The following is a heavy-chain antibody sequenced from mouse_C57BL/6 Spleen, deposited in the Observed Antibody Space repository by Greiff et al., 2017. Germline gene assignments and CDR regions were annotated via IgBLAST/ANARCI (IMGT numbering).Heavy chain of an antibody. D-gene: IGHD1-1*01. CDR3: ARNFPDYYGSSYNFDY. CDR2: IWTGGGT. CDR1: GFSLTSYA. Sequence: QVQLKASGPGLVAPSQSLSITCTVSGFSLTSYAISWVRQPPGKGLEWLGVIWTGGGTHYNSALKSTLSISKDNSKSQVFLKMNSLQTDDTARYYCARNFPDYYGSSYNFDYWGQGTTLTVSS. J-gene: IGHJ2*01. V-gene: IGHV2-9-1*01.